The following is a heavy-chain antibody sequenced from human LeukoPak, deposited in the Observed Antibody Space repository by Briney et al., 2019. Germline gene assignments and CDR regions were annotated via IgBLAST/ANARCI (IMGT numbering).Heavy chain of an antibody. J-gene: IGHJ4*02. Sequence: SVKVSCKASGGTFSSYAISWVRQAPGQGLEWVGRIIPILGIANYAQKFQGRVTITADKSTSTAYMELSSLRSEDTAVYYCASPKNYYDSSGYHYWGQGTLVTVSS. CDR3: ASPKNYYDSSGYHY. D-gene: IGHD3-22*01. V-gene: IGHV1-69*04. CDR2: IIPILGIA. CDR1: GGTFSSYA.